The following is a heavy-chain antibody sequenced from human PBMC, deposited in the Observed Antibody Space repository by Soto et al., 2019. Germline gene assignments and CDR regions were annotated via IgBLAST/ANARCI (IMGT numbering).Heavy chain of an antibody. J-gene: IGHJ4*02. CDR3: ASRITMIVVVSYDPYDY. D-gene: IGHD3-22*01. V-gene: IGHV1-46*01. Sequence: GASVKVSCKASGYTFTSYYMHWVRQAPGQGLEWMGIINPSGGSTNYAQKFQGRVTITADESTSTAYMELSSLRSEDTAVYYCASRITMIVVVSYDPYDYWGQGTLVTVSS. CDR1: GYTFTSYY. CDR2: INPSGGST.